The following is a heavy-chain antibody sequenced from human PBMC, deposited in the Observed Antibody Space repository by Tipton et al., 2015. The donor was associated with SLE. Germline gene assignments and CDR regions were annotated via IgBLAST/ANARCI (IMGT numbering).Heavy chain of an antibody. CDR3: ARDKYCTGGSCFDWYFDV. D-gene: IGHD2-15*01. CDR1: GGSFSGYH. Sequence: TLSLTCAVYGGSFSGYHWTWIRQPPGQGLEWIGYIYSSGSTNYNPSLKSRVTISVDTSENQFSLKLSSVSAADTAVYYCARDKYCTGGSCFDWYFDVWGRGTLVTVSS. CDR2: IYSSGST. V-gene: IGHV4-4*08. J-gene: IGHJ2*01.